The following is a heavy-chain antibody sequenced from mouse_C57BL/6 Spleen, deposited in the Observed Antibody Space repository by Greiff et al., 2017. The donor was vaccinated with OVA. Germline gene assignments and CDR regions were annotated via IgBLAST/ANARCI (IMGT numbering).Heavy chain of an antibody. J-gene: IGHJ1*03. CDR1: GYAFSSSW. Sequence: QVQLKESGPELVKPGASVKISCKASGYAFSSSWMNWVKQRPGKGLEWIGRIYPGDGDTNYNGKFKGKATLTADKSSSTAYMQLSSLTSEDSAVYFCARSSLLPWYFDVWGTGTTVTVSS. CDR3: ARSSLLPWYFDV. D-gene: IGHD2-1*01. V-gene: IGHV1-82*01. CDR2: IYPGDGDT.